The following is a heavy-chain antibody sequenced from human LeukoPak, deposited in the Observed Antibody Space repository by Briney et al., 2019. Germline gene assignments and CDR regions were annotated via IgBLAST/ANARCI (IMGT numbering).Heavy chain of an antibody. Sequence: GGSLRLSCAASGFTFTSYGIHWARQAPGKGLEWVAVVTYDGSGKWYADAVKGRFTISRDNSKNTLYLQMNSLRTEDTAVYYCAKDHVIMVRGGYFSMDVWGQGTTVIVSS. CDR1: GFTFTSYG. V-gene: IGHV3-30*18. J-gene: IGHJ6*02. CDR3: AKDHVIMVRGGYFSMDV. CDR2: VTYDGSGK. D-gene: IGHD3-10*01.